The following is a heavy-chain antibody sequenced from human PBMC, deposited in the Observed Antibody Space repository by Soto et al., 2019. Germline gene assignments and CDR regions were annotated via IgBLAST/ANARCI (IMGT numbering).Heavy chain of an antibody. V-gene: IGHV3-30-3*01. CDR2: ISYDGSNK. CDR1: GFTFSSYA. Sequence: HPMGSLRLSCAASGFTFSSYAMHWVRQAPGKGLEWVAVISYDGSNKYYADSVRGRFTISRDNSKNTLYLQMNSLRAEDTAVYYCARVPAAIDAFDIWGQGTMVTVSS. J-gene: IGHJ3*02. D-gene: IGHD2-2*01. CDR3: ARVPAAIDAFDI.